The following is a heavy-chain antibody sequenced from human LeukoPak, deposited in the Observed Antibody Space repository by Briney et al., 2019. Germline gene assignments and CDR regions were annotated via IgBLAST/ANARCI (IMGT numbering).Heavy chain of an antibody. CDR2: INSNSGGM. D-gene: IGHD6-6*01. Sequence: ASVKVSCKTSGYTFTDYYIHWVRQAPGQGLEWMGWINSNSGGMSYAQKFQGRVTLTRDTPTRTAYMELNSLTSDDTAVYYCARTSIAVRRADFDSWGQGTVVTVSS. V-gene: IGHV1-2*02. CDR1: GYTFTDYY. CDR3: ARTSIAVRRADFDS. J-gene: IGHJ4*02.